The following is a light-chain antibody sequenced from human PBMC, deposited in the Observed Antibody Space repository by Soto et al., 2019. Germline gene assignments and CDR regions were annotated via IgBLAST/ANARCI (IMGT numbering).Light chain of an antibody. CDR3: QQYNNWWT. Sequence: VMTQSPASRSLFSREKAHLYFRASQIVSRNLACYQQKPGQAPRLLIYGASTRATGIPARFSGSGSGTEFTLTISSLQAEDFAVYYCQQYNNWWTFGQGTKVDI. CDR2: GAS. J-gene: IGKJ1*01. V-gene: IGKV3-15*01. CDR1: QIVSRN.